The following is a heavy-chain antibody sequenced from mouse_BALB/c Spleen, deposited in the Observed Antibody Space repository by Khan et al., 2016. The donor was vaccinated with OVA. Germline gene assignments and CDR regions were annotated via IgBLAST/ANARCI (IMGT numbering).Heavy chain of an antibody. J-gene: IGHJ3*01. CDR1: GYTFTDYA. Sequence: QVQLQQSGPELVRPGVSVKISCKGSGYTFTDYAMHWVKQRHAKSLEWIGVISTYYGNTDYNQKFKGKATMTVDKSSNTAYMELARFTSEDSASYYCARGSGYDKFAYWGQGTLVTVSA. CDR2: ISTYYGNT. V-gene: IGHV1S137*01. D-gene: IGHD2-2*01. CDR3: ARGSGYDKFAY.